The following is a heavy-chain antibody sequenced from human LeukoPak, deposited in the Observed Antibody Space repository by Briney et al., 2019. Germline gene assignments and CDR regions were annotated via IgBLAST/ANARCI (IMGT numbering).Heavy chain of an antibody. CDR1: GGSISTGSYY. CDR3: ARSFYNTGGWFDP. J-gene: IGHJ5*02. CDR2: IYHSGST. Sequence: ASETLSLTCTVSGGSISTGSYYWGWIRQPPGKGLKWIGSIYHSGSTDYNASLKSRVTISVDTSKNQFSLKLSSVTDADTAMYYCARSFYNTGGWFDPWGQGTLVTVSS. V-gene: IGHV4-39*07. D-gene: IGHD5-24*01.